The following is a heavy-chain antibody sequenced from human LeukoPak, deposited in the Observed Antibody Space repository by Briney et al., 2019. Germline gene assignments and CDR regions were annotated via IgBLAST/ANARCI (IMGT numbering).Heavy chain of an antibody. CDR2: ISYDGSNK. D-gene: IGHD4-17*01. V-gene: IGHV3-30-3*01. CDR1: GFTFSSYA. Sequence: GGSLRLSCAASGFTFSSYAMHWVRQAPGKGLEWVAVISYDGSNKYYADSVKGRFTISRDNSKNTLYLQMNSLRAEDTAVYYCAKGGPDYGDYAGFDYWGQGTLVTVSS. J-gene: IGHJ4*02. CDR3: AKGGPDYGDYAGFDY.